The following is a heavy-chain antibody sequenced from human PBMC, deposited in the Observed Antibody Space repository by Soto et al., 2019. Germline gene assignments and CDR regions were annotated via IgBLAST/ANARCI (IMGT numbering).Heavy chain of an antibody. CDR1: GGSIRDYY. J-gene: IGHJ4*02. D-gene: IGHD3-22*01. CDR2: IYYTGTT. CDR3: ARLSGHYQALDS. V-gene: IGHV4-59*08. Sequence: PSETLSLTCTVSGGSIRDYYWGWIRQSPGKGLEWIGYIYYTGTTKYNPSLKSRVTISVDSSKNQFSLKLDSVTAADTAVYYCARLSGHYQALDSWGQGTLVTVSS.